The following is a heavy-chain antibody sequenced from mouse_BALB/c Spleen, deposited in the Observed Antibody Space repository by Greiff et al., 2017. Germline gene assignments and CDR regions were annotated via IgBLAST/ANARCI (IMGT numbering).Heavy chain of an antibody. CDR3: ARAYYRYDGNYYAMDY. D-gene: IGHD2-14*01. J-gene: IGHJ4*01. CDR2: ISCYNGAT. CDR1: GYSFTGYY. V-gene: IGHV1S34*01. Sequence: LVKTGASVKISCKASGYSFTGYYMHWVKQSHGKSLEWIGYISCYNGATSYNQKFKGKATFTVDTSSSTAYMQFNSLTSEDSAVYYCARAYYRYDGNYYAMDYWGQGTSVTVSS.